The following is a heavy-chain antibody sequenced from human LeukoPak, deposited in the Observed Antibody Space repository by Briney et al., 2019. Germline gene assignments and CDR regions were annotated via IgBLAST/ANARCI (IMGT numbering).Heavy chain of an antibody. Sequence: SETLSLTCTVSGGSISSYYWSWIRQPPGKGLEWIGYIFYSGSTTYNPSLKSRVTISVDTSKNHFSLKLSSVTAADTAVYYCARHGSVSSGALVWGQGTLVTVSS. D-gene: IGHD3-22*01. J-gene: IGHJ4*02. V-gene: IGHV4-59*08. CDR3: ARHGSVSSGALV. CDR1: GGSISSYY. CDR2: IFYSGST.